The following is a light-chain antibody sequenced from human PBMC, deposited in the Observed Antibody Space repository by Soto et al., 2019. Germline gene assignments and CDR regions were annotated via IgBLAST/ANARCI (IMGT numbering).Light chain of an antibody. V-gene: IGKV3-20*01. CDR3: QHFVNLLTWT. CDR1: QSVSSTY. J-gene: IGKJ1*01. CDR2: GAS. Sequence: EIVLTQSPGTLSLSPGERATLSSTASQSVSSTYLIWYQQKPGQAPRLLIDGASSRATGVPDRFSGGGSGTDFTLTISRLEPEDFAVYYCQHFVNLLTWTFCHGAKVDIK.